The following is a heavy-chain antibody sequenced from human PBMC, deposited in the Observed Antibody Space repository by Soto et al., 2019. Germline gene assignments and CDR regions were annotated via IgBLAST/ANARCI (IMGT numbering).Heavy chain of an antibody. CDR2: IFYSGRSGST. V-gene: IGHV4-59*01. D-gene: IGHD2-21*02. CDR1: GGSISSYY. J-gene: IGHJ5*02. Sequence: PSETLSLTCSVSGGSISSYYWSWIRQPPGKGLEWIGYIFYSGRSGSTNYNPSLKSRVTISVDTSKNQFSLKLGSVTAADTAVYYCARTALGWFDPWGQGTLVTVSS. CDR3: ARTALGWFDP.